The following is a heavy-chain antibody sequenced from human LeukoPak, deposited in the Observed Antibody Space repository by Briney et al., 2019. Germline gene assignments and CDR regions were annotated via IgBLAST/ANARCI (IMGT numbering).Heavy chain of an antibody. V-gene: IGHV1-2*02. CDR3: ARELGTSSNNFDY. CDR1: LYTFTAYY. Sequence: ASVTVSSMASLYTFTAYYMHWVRPTPEQGRECMGWISPNSGGTKYAQKFQGRVTMTSDTSISTAYMELSRLTSDDTAVYYCARELGTSSNNFDYWGQGRLVTVSS. CDR2: ISPNSGGT. J-gene: IGHJ4*02. D-gene: IGHD7-27*01.